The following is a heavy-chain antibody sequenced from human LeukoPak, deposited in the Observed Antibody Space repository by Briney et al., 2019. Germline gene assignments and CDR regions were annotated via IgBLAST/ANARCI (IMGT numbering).Heavy chain of an antibody. D-gene: IGHD1-26*01. CDR2: INGDGSST. V-gene: IGHV3-74*01. J-gene: IGHJ4*02. CDR3: ARGHGSSIESRHFDY. Sequence: PGGSLRLSCAVSGFTFSSYWMHWVRQAPGKGLVWVSRINGDGSSTYYADSVKGRFTISRDNSKNTFYLQMNSLRADDTAIYFCARGHGSSIESRHFDYWGQGILVTVSS. CDR1: GFTFSSYW.